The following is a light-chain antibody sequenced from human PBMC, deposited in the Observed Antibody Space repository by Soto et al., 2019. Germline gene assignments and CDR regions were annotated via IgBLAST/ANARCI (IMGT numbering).Light chain of an antibody. Sequence: EILMTQSPATLSVSPGERATLSCRASQSVSSNLAWYQQKPGQAPRLLIYGVSTRATDIPARFSGSGSGTEFTLTIRSLQSEDFAVYYCQQYNNWPPKWTLGKGNKVDIK. CDR2: GVS. CDR1: QSVSSN. J-gene: IGKJ1*01. CDR3: QQYNNWPPKWT. V-gene: IGKV3-15*01.